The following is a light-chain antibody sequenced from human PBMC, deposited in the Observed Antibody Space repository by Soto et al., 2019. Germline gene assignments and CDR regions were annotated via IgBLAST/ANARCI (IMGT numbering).Light chain of an antibody. CDR3: QKYNSAPWT. Sequence: DIQMTQSPSSLSASVGDRVTITCRASQGISNYLAWYQQQPGKVPKLLLYVASTLQSGVPSRFSGSGSGTDFTLTISSRQPEDVATYYCQKYNSAPWTFGQGTKVEIK. CDR2: VAS. J-gene: IGKJ1*01. CDR1: QGISNY. V-gene: IGKV1-27*01.